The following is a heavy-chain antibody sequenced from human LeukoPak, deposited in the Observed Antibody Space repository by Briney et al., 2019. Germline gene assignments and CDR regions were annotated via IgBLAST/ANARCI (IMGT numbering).Heavy chain of an antibody. J-gene: IGHJ4*02. CDR2: INPNSGDT. CDR1: GYTFTGHN. Sequence: GASVKVSCKASGYTFTGHNLHWVRQAPGQGLEWMGGINPNSGDTNYAQKFRGRVTMTRDTSISTAYMELSTLRSDDTAVFYCARRHGSGRDYRGVDYWGQGTLVTVSS. D-gene: IGHD3-10*01. V-gene: IGHV1-2*02. CDR3: ARRHGSGRDYRGVDY.